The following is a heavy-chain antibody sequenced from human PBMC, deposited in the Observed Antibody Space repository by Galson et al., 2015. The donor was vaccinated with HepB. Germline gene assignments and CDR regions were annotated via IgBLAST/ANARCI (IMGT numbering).Heavy chain of an antibody. Sequence: SLRLSCAASGFTFSTYSMNWVRQAPGKGLEWVSYISSSSSTIYYADSVKGRFTISRDNAKNSLYLQMNSLRAADTAVYYCARGKFYTDYWGQGTLVTVSS. CDR3: ARGKFYTDY. V-gene: IGHV3-48*04. D-gene: IGHD2/OR15-2a*01. J-gene: IGHJ4*02. CDR1: GFTFSTYS. CDR2: ISSSSSTI.